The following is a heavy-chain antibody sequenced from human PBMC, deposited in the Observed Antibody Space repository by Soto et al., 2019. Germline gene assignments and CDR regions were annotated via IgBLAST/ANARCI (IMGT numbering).Heavy chain of an antibody. CDR2: INHSGST. CDR3: ARGGYGANYYYGMDI. D-gene: IGHD4-17*01. V-gene: IGHV4-34*01. CDR1: GGSVSGYY. J-gene: IGHJ6*01. Sequence: SETLSLTSAVYGGSVSGYYWSWIRQPPGKGLEWNGEINHSGSTNYNPSLKSRVTISVDTSKNQFSLKLSSVTAADTAVYYCARGGYGANYYYGMDIRGQGTTVTVYS.